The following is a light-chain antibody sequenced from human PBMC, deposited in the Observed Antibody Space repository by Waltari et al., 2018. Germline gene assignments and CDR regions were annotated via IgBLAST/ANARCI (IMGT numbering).Light chain of an antibody. V-gene: IGKV3-15*01. CDR2: GAS. Sequence: EIVMTQAPATLSVSPGERATLPCRASQSVSSNLAWYQQKPGQAPRLLISGASTRATGVPARFSGSGSGTEFTLTISNLQSEDFAVYYCQQYFAWPPVHTFGQGTTLEIK. CDR3: QQYFAWPPVHT. CDR1: QSVSSN. J-gene: IGKJ2*01.